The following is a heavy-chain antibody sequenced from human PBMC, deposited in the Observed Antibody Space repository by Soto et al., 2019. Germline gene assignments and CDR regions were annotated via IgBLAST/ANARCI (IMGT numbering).Heavy chain of an antibody. CDR1: GGTFSSYA. CDR3: ARGLRYFDWSTDY. CDR2: IIPIFGTA. D-gene: IGHD3-9*01. Sequence: VASVKVSCKASGGTFSSYAISWVRQAPGQGLEWMGGIIPIFGTANYAQKFQGRVTITADESTSTAYMELSSLRSEDTAVYYCARGLRYFDWSTDYWGQGTLITVSS. V-gene: IGHV1-69*13. J-gene: IGHJ4*02.